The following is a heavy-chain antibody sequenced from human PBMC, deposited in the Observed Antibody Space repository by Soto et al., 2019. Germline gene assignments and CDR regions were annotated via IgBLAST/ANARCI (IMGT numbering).Heavy chain of an antibody. CDR2: VSFDGSNT. CDR3: TTDIHLFATSVYYALDQ. CDR1: GSTFRNYG. Sequence: QVQLVESGGGVVQPGRSLRLSCAASGSTFRNYGIHWVRQAPGKGLQWVATVSFDGSNTHYVDSVQGRFTISGDNSVNTAFQQMNGLRVEDTAVYYCTTDIHLFATSVYYALDQWGQGTLVTVSS. V-gene: IGHV3-30*03. J-gene: IGHJ5*02. D-gene: IGHD3-3*01.